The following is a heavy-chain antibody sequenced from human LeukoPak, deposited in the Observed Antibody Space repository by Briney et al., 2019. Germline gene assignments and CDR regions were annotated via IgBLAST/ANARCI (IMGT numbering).Heavy chain of an antibody. V-gene: IGHV3-7*01. CDR2: IKQDGSEK. J-gene: IGHJ4*02. Sequence: YPGGSLRLSCAASGFTFNTFWMNWVRQAPGKGLEWVANIKQDGSEKYYVDSVKGRFTISRDNAKNSLYLQMDSLRAEDTALYYCARGGYGSGSYPYWGQGTLVTVSS. CDR1: GFTFNTFW. D-gene: IGHD3-10*01. CDR3: ARGGYGSGSYPY.